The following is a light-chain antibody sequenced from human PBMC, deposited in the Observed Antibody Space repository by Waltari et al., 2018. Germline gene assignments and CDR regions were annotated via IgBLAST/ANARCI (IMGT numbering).Light chain of an antibody. CDR1: SGSVSTNYY. CDR3: VLYMGSGIWV. V-gene: IGLV8-61*01. Sequence: QTVVTQEPSFSVSPGGTVTLTCGLTSGSVSTNYYPTWVQQTPGQAPRTLIFGTNTRSSGVPDRFSGSILGNRAALTIRGAQADDESDYYCVLYMGSGIWVFGGGTKVTVL. J-gene: IGLJ3*02. CDR2: GTN.